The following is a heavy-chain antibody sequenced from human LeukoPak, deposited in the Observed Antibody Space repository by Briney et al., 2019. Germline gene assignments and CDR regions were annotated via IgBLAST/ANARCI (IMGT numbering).Heavy chain of an antibody. V-gene: IGHV3-23*01. D-gene: IGHD7-27*01. CDR3: ANPWGSGWYFDL. CDR1: GFTFSSHP. Sequence: GGSLRLSCAASGFTFSSHPMSWVRQAPGKGLEWVSGVAADGTKTYYPDSVKGRFTISRDNSKNTLYLQMNSLRADDTAIYYCANPWGSGWYFDLWGRGTLVTVSS. CDR2: VAADGTKT. J-gene: IGHJ2*01.